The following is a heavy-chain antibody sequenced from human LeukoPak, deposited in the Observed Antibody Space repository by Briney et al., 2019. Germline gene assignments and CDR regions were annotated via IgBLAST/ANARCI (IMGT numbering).Heavy chain of an antibody. Sequence: GRSLRLSCAASGFPFSSYAMHWVRQAPGKGLEWVAVISYDGSNKYYADSVKGRFTISRDNSKNTLYLQMNSLRAEDTAVYYCARDWNGMDVWGQGTTVTVSS. CDR2: ISYDGSNK. CDR1: GFPFSSYA. J-gene: IGHJ6*02. D-gene: IGHD3-3*01. V-gene: IGHV3-30-3*01. CDR3: ARDWNGMDV.